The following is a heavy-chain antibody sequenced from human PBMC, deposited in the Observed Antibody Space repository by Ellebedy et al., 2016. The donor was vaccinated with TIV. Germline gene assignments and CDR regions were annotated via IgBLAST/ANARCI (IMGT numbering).Heavy chain of an antibody. J-gene: IGHJ5*02. D-gene: IGHD4-17*01. V-gene: IGHV3-7*01. CDR2: IRQEGDEI. Sequence: PGGSLRLSCAASGFNFRSYWMTWVRQAPGKGLEWVAKIRQEGDEIYYVESVKGRFTISSDNDKNSLFIQINSLRVEDTALYYCARRASYGDYAVQVNPWFDPWGQGTLVTVSS. CDR3: ARRASYGDYAVQVNPWFDP. CDR1: GFNFRSYW.